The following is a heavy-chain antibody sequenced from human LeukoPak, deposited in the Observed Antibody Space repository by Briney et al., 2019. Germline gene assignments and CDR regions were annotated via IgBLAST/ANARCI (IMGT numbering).Heavy chain of an antibody. Sequence: DSVKVSCKASGYTFTSYGISWVRQAPGQGLEWMGWISSYNGNRNYAQKLQGRVTMTTDTTTSTAYMELRSLRSDDTAMYYCARDHATVTTPIYYYYGMDVWGQGTTVTVSS. CDR3: ARDHATVTTPIYYYYGMDV. CDR2: ISSYNGNR. CDR1: GYTFTSYG. D-gene: IGHD4-17*01. V-gene: IGHV1-18*01. J-gene: IGHJ6*02.